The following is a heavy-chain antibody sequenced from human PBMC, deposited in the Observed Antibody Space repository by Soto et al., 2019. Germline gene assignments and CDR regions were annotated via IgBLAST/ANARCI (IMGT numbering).Heavy chain of an antibody. J-gene: IGHJ6*03. CDR3: ARDRDYDFFSGKEHFYYYDYMDV. CDR2: ISAYNGNT. V-gene: IGHV1-18*01. D-gene: IGHD3-3*01. Sequence: GASVKVSCKASGYTFTSYGISWVRQAPGQGLEWMGWISAYNGNTNYAQKLQGRVTMTTDTSTSTAYMELRSLRSDDTAVYYCARDRDYDFFSGKEHFYYYDYMDVWSKGTTVTVSS. CDR1: GYTFTSYG.